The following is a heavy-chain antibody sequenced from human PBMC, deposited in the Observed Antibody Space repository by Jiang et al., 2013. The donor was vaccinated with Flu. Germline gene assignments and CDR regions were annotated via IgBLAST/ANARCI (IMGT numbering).Heavy chain of an antibody. J-gene: IGHJ4*02. CDR3: AKDISVAGVGLDY. D-gene: IGHD6-19*01. Sequence: GRFTISRDNAKESLFLQMDSLRAEDTAVYYCAKDISVAGVGLDYWGQGTLVTVS. V-gene: IGHV3-9*01.